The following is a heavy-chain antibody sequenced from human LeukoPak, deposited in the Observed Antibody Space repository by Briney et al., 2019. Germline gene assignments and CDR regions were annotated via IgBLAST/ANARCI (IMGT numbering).Heavy chain of an antibody. CDR1: GFTFSTYW. D-gene: IGHD3-10*01. CDR3: ARESDNYYGSGTPVLDP. CDR2: IKEDGSEK. J-gene: IGHJ5*02. V-gene: IGHV3-7*01. Sequence: GGSLRLSCAASGFTFSTYWMSWVRQAPGKGLEWVANIKEDGSEKYYGDSVKGRFTISGDNAKNSLYLQMNSLRAEDTAVYYCARESDNYYGSGTPVLDPWGQGTLVTVSS.